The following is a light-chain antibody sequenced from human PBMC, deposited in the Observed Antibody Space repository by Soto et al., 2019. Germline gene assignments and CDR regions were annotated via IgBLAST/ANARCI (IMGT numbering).Light chain of an antibody. V-gene: IGLV2-11*01. CDR2: DVS. J-gene: IGLJ2*01. Sequence: QSALTQPRSVSGSPGQSVTISCTGTSSDVGGYNYVSWYQQHPGKAPQLMIYDVSKRPSGVPDRFSGSKSGNTASLTISGLQAEDGAYYYCCSYAGSYTLVFGGGTQLTVL. CDR3: CSYAGSYTLV. CDR1: SSDVGGYNY.